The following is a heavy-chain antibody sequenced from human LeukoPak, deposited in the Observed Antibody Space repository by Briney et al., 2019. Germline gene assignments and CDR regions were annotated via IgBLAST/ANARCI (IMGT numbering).Heavy chain of an antibody. CDR3: ARGNYCSGGSCYWFDP. V-gene: IGHV4-61*01. D-gene: IGHD2-15*01. CDR1: GGSVSSGSYY. J-gene: IGHJ5*02. CDR2: IYYSGST. Sequence: SETLSLTCTVSGGSVSSGSYYWSWIRQPPGKGLEWIGHIYYSGSTNYNPSLKSRVTISVDTSKNQFSLKLSSVTAADTAVYYCARGNYCSGGSCYWFDPWGQGTLVTVSS.